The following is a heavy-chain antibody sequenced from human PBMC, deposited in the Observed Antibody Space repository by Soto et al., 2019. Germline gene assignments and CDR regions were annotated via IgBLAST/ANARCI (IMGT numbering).Heavy chain of an antibody. Sequence: GESLKISCKGSGYSFTSYWIGWVRQMPGKGLEWMGIIYPGDSDTRYSPSFQGQVTISADKSISTAYLQWSSLKASDTAMYYCARQGDSSGYYPPNYYYYGMDVWGQGTTVTVSS. CDR1: GYSFTSYW. J-gene: IGHJ6*02. CDR3: ARQGDSSGYYPPNYYYYGMDV. D-gene: IGHD3-22*01. V-gene: IGHV5-51*01. CDR2: IYPGDSDT.